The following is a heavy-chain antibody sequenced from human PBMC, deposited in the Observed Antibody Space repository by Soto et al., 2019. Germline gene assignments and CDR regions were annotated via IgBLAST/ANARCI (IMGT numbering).Heavy chain of an antibody. CDR2: IYYSGST. V-gene: IGHV4-39*01. D-gene: IGHD2-2*02. Sequence: QLQLQESGPGLVKPSETLSLTCTVSGGSISSSSYYWGWIRQPPGKGLEWIGSIYYSGSTYYNPSLKVRVPIAVDTSKNHFSRNLSSVPAAATAVYYCARNTPAFSTSDHGGQGPRVPVS. CDR3: ARNTPAFSTSDH. J-gene: IGHJ4*02. CDR1: GGSISSSSYY.